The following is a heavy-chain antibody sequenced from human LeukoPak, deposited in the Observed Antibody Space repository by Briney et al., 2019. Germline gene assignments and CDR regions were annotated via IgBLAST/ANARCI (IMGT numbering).Heavy chain of an antibody. CDR3: ARERTYSSGSYYFDY. J-gene: IGHJ4*02. Sequence: SETLSLTCTVSGGSISSYYWSWIRQPPGKGLERIGYIYYSGSTNYNPSLKSRVTISVDTSKNQFSLKLSSVTAADTAVYYCARERTYSSGSYYFDYWGQGTLVTVSS. D-gene: IGHD6-25*01. CDR2: IYYSGST. V-gene: IGHV4-59*01. CDR1: GGSISSYY.